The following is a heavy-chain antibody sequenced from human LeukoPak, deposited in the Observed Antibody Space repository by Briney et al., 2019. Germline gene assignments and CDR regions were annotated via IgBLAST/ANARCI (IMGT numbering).Heavy chain of an antibody. J-gene: IGHJ4*02. CDR3: ARIRDPYGYAHLDL. Sequence: NPGESLRLSCAASGFIFSSCSMNWVRQAPGKGLEWVSSNSGSSFYINYADSVRGRFTISRDNAENSVYLQMSSLRDKDTAVYYCARIRDPYGYAHLDLWGQGTLVTVST. D-gene: IGHD5-18*01. CDR2: NSGSSFYI. CDR1: GFIFSSCS. V-gene: IGHV3-21*01.